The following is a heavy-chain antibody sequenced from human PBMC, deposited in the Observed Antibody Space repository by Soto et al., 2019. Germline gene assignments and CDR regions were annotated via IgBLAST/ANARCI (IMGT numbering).Heavy chain of an antibody. V-gene: IGHV1-18*01. J-gene: IGHJ4*02. Sequence: ASVKVSCKASGYTFTSYGISWVRQAPGQGLEWMGWISAYNGNTNYAQKLQGRVTMTTDTSTSTAYMELRSLRSDDTAVYYCARDYAGVTIFGVVIRTGKFDYWGQGTLVTVSS. D-gene: IGHD3-3*01. CDR2: ISAYNGNT. CDR3: ARDYAGVTIFGVVIRTGKFDY. CDR1: GYTFTSYG.